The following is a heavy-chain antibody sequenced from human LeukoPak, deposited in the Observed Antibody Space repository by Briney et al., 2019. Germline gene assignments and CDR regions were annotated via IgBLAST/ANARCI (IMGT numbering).Heavy chain of an antibody. D-gene: IGHD3-3*01. J-gene: IGHJ6*02. CDR3: AKDFWSMVGYMDV. Sequence: PGGSLRLSCAASGFTFSYDAMSWVRQAPGKGLEWVSIVSGNGGVTFYADSVKGRFTISRDNSKNTLYMQMNSLRAEDTAVYYCAKDFWSMVGYMDVWGQGTTVSVSS. V-gene: IGHV3-23*01. CDR2: VSGNGGVT. CDR1: GFTFSYDA.